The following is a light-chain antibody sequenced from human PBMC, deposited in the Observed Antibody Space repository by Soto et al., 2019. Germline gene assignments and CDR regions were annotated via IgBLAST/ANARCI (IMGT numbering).Light chain of an antibody. CDR1: QGINSA. Sequence: AIQLTQSPSSLSASVGDRVTISCRASQGINSALAWYQQKPGKSPNLLIYAASTLESGVPSRFSGSGSGTDFTLTISSLQSEDLATYYCQQFISYPLTFGGGTKVEIK. CDR3: QQFISYPLT. J-gene: IGKJ4*01. CDR2: AAS. V-gene: IGKV1-13*02.